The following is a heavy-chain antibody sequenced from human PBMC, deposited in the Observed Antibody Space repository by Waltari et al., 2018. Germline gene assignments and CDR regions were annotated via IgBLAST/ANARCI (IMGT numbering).Heavy chain of an antibody. CDR1: GGSFSGYY. V-gene: IGHV4-34*01. CDR2: INHSGST. CDR3: ARWAGYCSGGSCRRWFDP. J-gene: IGHJ5*02. D-gene: IGHD2-15*01. Sequence: QVQLQQWGAGLLKPSETLSLTCAVYGGSFSGYYWSWIRQPPGKGLEWIGEINHSGSTNYHPSLKSRVTISVDTSKNQFSLKLSSVTAADTAVYYCARWAGYCSGGSCRRWFDPWGQGTLVTVSS.